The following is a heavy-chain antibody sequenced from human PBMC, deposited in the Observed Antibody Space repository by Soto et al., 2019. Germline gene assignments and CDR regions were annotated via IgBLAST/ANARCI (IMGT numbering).Heavy chain of an antibody. J-gene: IGHJ4*02. CDR3: AHRVLRTVFGLVTTTAIFFDF. CDR2: IYWDDDK. V-gene: IGHV2-5*02. CDR1: GFSLTTSGVG. Sequence: QITLNESGPTVVRPTETLTLTCRFSGFSLTTSGVGVGWIRQSPGKAPEWLALIYWDDDKRYSASLKSRLTIHKETAKNPVDLTVSDLDPTDTATYYCAHRVLRTVFGLVTTTAIFFDFWGQGTPVAVSS. D-gene: IGHD3-3*01.